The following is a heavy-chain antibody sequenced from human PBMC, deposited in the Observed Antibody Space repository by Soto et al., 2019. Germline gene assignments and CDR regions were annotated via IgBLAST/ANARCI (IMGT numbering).Heavy chain of an antibody. CDR3: ARAPRARIYYYYGMDV. J-gene: IGHJ6*02. V-gene: IGHV6-1*01. Sequence: PSPTLSLTCAISGDSVSSNSAAWNWIRQSPSRGLEWLGRTYYRSKWYNDYAVSVKSRITINPDTSKNQFSLQLNSVTPEDTAVYYCARAPRARIYYYYGMDVWGQGTTVTVSS. CDR2: TYYRSKWYN. D-gene: IGHD6-6*01. CDR1: GDSVSSNSAA.